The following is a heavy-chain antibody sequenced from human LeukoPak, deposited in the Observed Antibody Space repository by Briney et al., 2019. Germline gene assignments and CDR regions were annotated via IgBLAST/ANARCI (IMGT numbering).Heavy chain of an antibody. J-gene: IGHJ4*02. CDR3: ARAVSGRFDY. Sequence: SETLSLTCTVSGGSVSPYHWGWIRQPPGKGLEWTGYIYYSGSTNYNPSLKSRVTISVDTSKNQFSLKLSSVTAADTAIYYCARAVSGRFDYWGQGTLVTVSS. D-gene: IGHD6-19*01. CDR1: GGSVSPYH. CDR2: IYYSGST. V-gene: IGHV4-59*08.